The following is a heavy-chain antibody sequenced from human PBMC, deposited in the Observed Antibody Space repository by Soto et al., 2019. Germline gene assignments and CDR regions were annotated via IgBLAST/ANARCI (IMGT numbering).Heavy chain of an antibody. D-gene: IGHD2-2*01. V-gene: IGHV3-23*01. Sequence: PGGSLRLSCAASGFTFSNYGMNWVRQAPGKGLEWVSGISGSGAGTYYADSVKGRFTVSRDNSNNTLYLQMNSLRAADTAVYYCAKDVAVVPAAFFVSWGQGTLVTVSS. CDR2: ISGSGAGT. CDR3: AKDVAVVPAAFFVS. CDR1: GFTFSNYG. J-gene: IGHJ4*02.